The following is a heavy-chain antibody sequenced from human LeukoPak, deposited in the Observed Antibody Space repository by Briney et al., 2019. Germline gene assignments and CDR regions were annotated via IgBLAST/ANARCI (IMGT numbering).Heavy chain of an antibody. V-gene: IGHV6-1*01. CDR1: GDSLSSKSGV. D-gene: IGHD6-13*01. J-gene: IGHJ4*02. CDR2: TYYRSKWYN. Sequence: SQTLSLTCALSGDSLSSKSGVWNWIRQSRSRGMEWLGKTYYRSKWYNDYAVSETSRIPVSPDTSKNQCSLQLNSVTPEDTAVYYCARGGATAGFDYWGQGTRVTGSS. CDR3: ARGGATAGFDY.